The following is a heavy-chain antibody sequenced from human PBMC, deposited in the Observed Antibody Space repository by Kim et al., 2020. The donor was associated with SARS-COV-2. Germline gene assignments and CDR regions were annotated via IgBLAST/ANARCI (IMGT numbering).Heavy chain of an antibody. CDR3: AKGGGYCSGGSGDYYYYMDV. CDR2: IWGSGGSK. D-gene: IGHD2-15*01. J-gene: IGHJ6*03. CDR1: GFTFSSYA. V-gene: IGHV3-23*01. Sequence: GGSLRLSCAASGFTFSSYAMSWVRQAPGKGLEWVSAIWGSGGSKYYADSVKGRFTISRDNSKNTLYLQMNSLRAEDTAVYYCAKGGGYCSGGSGDYYYYMDVWGQGTTVTVSS.